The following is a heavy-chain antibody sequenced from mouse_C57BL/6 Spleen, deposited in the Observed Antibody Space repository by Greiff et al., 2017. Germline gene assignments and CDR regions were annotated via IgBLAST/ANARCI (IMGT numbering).Heavy chain of an antibody. CDR1: GYTFTGYW. CDR3: ASGATVPGFAY. Sequence: VQLQQSGAELMKPGASVKLSCKATGYTFTGYWIEWVKQRPGHGLEWIGEILPGSGSTNYTETFKGKATFTAATSSNTAYMQLSSLTTEDSAINYCASGATVPGFAYWGQGTLVTVSA. J-gene: IGHJ3*01. V-gene: IGHV1-9*01. D-gene: IGHD1-1*01. CDR2: ILPGSGST.